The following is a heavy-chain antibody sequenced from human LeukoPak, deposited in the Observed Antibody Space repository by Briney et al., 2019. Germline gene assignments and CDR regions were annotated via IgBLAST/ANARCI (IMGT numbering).Heavy chain of an antibody. V-gene: IGHV1-2*02. CDR3: ARFYNGNQNFDY. CDR1: GYTFTGYY. J-gene: IGHJ4*02. CDR2: INPDTGVT. D-gene: IGHD2-8*01. Sequence: ASVKVSCKASGYTFTGYYIHWVRQAPGQGLEWMGWINPDTGVTKYAQKFQGRVTMTRDTSVSTAYMELSRLRSDDTAVYYCARFYNGNQNFDYWGQGTLVAVSS.